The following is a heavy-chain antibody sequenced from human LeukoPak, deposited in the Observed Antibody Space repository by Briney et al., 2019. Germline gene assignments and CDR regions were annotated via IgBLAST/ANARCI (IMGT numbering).Heavy chain of an antibody. CDR2: IYYSGGT. CDR1: GGSISSYY. CDR3: ARGIAPPDY. J-gene: IGHJ4*02. V-gene: IGHV4-59*01. Sequence: PSETLSLTCTVSGGSISSYYWSWIRQPPGKGLGWIGHIYYSGGTNYNPSLRSRVTISVDTSKNQFSLKLSSVTAADTAVYYCARGIAPPDYWGQGTLVTVSS.